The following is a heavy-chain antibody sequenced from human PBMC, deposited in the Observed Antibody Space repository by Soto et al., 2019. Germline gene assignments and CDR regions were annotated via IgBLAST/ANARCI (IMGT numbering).Heavy chain of an antibody. J-gene: IGHJ4*02. D-gene: IGHD3-16*02. CDR2: ISYDGSDK. V-gene: IGHV3-30*18. Sequence: QVQLVESGGGVVQPGRSLRLSCAASGFTFSSYVMHWVRQAPGKGLEWVAVISYDGSDKYYADSVKGRFTISRDNSKNTLNLQMNSLRADDTAVYYCAKALGELSPESYDYRGQGTLITVSS. CDR1: GFTFSSYV. CDR3: AKALGELSPESYDY.